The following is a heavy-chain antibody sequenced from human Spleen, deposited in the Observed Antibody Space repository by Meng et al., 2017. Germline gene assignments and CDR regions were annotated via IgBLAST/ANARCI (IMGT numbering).Heavy chain of an antibody. J-gene: IGHJ4*02. V-gene: IGHV4-61*08. CDR2: IYYSGST. CDR3: ARVPMVRGDYYFDY. Sequence: SETLSLTCTVSGGSISSGDYYWSWIRQHPGKGLEWIGYIYYSGSTYYNPSLKSRVTISVDTSKNQFSLKLSSVTAADTAVYYCARVPMVRGDYYFDYWGQGTLVTVSS. D-gene: IGHD3-10*01. CDR1: GGSISSGDYY.